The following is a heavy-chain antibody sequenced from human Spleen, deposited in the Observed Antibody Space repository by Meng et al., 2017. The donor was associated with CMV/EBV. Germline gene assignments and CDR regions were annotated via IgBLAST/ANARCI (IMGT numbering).Heavy chain of an antibody. D-gene: IGHD6-6*01. J-gene: IGHJ6*02. CDR1: GGTFSSYA. Sequence: SVKVSCKASGGTFSSYAISWVRQAPGQGLEWMGGIIPIFGTANYAQKFQDRVTITADKSTSTAYMELSSLRSEDTAVYYCASRIAARPPYYYGMDVWGQGTTVTVSS. V-gene: IGHV1-69*06. CDR3: ASRIAARPPYYYGMDV. CDR2: IIPIFGTA.